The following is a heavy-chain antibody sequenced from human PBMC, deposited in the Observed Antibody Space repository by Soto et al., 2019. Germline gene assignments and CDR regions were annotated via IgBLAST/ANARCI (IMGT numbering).Heavy chain of an antibody. CDR2: IYPSDSYT. CDR3: ARLGGYVDY. J-gene: IGHJ4*02. D-gene: IGHD7-27*01. V-gene: IGHV5-10-1*01. Sequence: GESLKISCQASGYSFTSYWISWVRQMPGKGLEWMGSIYPSDSYTNYSPSFQGHVTISADKSISTAYLQWSSLKASDTAMYYCARLGGYVDYWGQGTLVTVSS. CDR1: GYSFTSYW.